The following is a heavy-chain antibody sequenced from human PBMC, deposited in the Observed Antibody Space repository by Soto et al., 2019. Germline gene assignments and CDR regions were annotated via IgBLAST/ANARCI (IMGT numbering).Heavy chain of an antibody. CDR3: AKGGGAPGYPIDY. CDR1: GFTFGNYA. CDR2: ISYDGSKR. V-gene: IGHV3-30*18. J-gene: IGHJ4*02. D-gene: IGHD3-9*01. Sequence: QVQLGESGGGVVQPGKSLRLSCVGSGFTFGNYAMYWVRQAPGKGLEWVAFISYDGSKRYHADSVKGQFTISRDNARNTLYLQMDRLRPEDTAVYYCAKGGGAPGYPIDYWCQGTLVTVSS.